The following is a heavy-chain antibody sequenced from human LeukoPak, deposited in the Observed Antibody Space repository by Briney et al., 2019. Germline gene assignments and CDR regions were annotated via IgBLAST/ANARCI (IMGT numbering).Heavy chain of an antibody. V-gene: IGHV1-8*03. CDR3: ARATVVAGYCTTTRCYKPFDI. Sequence: GASVKVSCKASGYTFTSYGISWVRQATGQGLEWMGWMNPNSANTGYSQKFQGRVTFTRDTSISTAYLELSSLRSEDTAVYFCARATVVAGYCTTTRCYKPFDIWGQGTMVTVSS. J-gene: IGHJ3*02. D-gene: IGHD2-2*02. CDR2: MNPNSANT. CDR1: GYTFTSYG.